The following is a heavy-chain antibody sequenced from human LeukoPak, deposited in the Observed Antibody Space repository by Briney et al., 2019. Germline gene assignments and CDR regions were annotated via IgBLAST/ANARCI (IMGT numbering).Heavy chain of an antibody. D-gene: IGHD6-19*01. J-gene: IGHJ4*02. Sequence: GGSLRLSCAASGFIVSNNYMSWVRQAPGMGLEWVSVIYRSGSTYYADSVKGRFTIPRDNSNNTVYLQMNSLRADDTAVYYCARGSTGWSRGDYWGRGTLVTVSS. CDR3: ARGSTGWSRGDY. CDR1: GFIVSNNY. CDR2: IYRSGST. V-gene: IGHV3-66*01.